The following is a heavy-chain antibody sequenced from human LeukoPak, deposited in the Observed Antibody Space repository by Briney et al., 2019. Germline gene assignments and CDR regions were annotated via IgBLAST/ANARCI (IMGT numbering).Heavy chain of an antibody. V-gene: IGHV4-39*01. CDR2: IYYSGSA. J-gene: IGHJ4*02. Sequence: SETLSLTCNVSGGPLNNNSYYWGWIRQPPGKGLEWIGSIYYSGSAYYNPSLKSRVTISVDTSKNQFSLNLSSVTAADTAVYYCAKSGGSGLIDYWGQGTLVTVSS. CDR3: AKSGGSGLIDY. D-gene: IGHD1-26*01. CDR1: GGPLNNNSYY.